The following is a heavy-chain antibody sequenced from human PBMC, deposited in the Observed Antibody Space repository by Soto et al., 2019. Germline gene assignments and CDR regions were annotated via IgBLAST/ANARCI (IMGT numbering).Heavy chain of an antibody. CDR2: ISGSGGST. D-gene: IGHD6-13*01. Sequence: EVQLLESGGGLVQPGGSLRLSCAASGFTFSSYAMSWVRQAPGKGLEWVSAISGSGGSTYYADSVKGRFTISRDNSQNTRYLQMNSLRAEDTAVYYCAKGGYTLRYYYYMAVWGKGTTVTVFS. CDR1: GFTFSSYA. V-gene: IGHV3-23*01. CDR3: AKGGYTLRYYYYMAV. J-gene: IGHJ6*03.